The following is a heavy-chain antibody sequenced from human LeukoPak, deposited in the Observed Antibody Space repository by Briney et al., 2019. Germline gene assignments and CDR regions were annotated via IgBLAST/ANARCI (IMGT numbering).Heavy chain of an antibody. J-gene: IGHJ3*02. CDR1: GFTLRSYV. CDR2: ISGSGDST. D-gene: IGHD3-22*01. V-gene: IGHV3-23*01. CDR3: AGTYYYDKGAFDI. Sequence: GGSLRLSCVASGFTLRSYVVNWVRQTPGKGLEWVSSISGSGDSTFYADSVKGRFSISRDNSKNTLYLQMNSLRAEDTAVYYCAGTYYYDKGAFDIWGQGTMVTVSS.